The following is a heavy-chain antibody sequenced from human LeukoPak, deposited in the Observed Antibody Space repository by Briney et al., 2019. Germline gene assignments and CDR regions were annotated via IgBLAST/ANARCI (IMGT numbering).Heavy chain of an antibody. J-gene: IGHJ6*02. CDR1: GYTFTSYD. V-gene: IGHV1-8*01. CDR2: MNPNSGNT. CDR3: ARGPPYYYGSGSYYRGKSYGTDV. Sequence: ASVKVSCKASGYTFTSYDINWVRQATGQGLEWMGWMNPNSGNTGYAQKFQGRVTMTRNTSISTAYMELSSLRSEDTAVYYCARGPPYYYGSGSYYRGKSYGTDVWGQGTTVTVSS. D-gene: IGHD3-10*01.